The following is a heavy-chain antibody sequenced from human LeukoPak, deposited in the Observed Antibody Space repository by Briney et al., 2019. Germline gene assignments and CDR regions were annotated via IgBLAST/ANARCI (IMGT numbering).Heavy chain of an antibody. J-gene: IGHJ1*01. CDR1: GYILCIYR. Sequence: HPGGSLSLSYAASGYILCIYRIHGVPEAPEKGRVWVSCINSEGSSTRYGVSVEGRFPLSRHNPENAMYLQANSMRAEDTAVYYCARVAPEDRRPITEYFQHWGQGTLVTVSS. CDR3: ARVAPEDRRPITEYFQH. D-gene: IGHD1-14*01. CDR2: INSEGSST. V-gene: IGHV3-74*01.